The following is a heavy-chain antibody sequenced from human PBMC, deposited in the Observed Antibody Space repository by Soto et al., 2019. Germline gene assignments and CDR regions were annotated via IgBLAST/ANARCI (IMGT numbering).Heavy chain of an antibody. CDR3: AKDFFSGGSYPNWFDP. CDR1: GFSFSSYG. Sequence: QVHLVESGGGVVQPGRSLRLSCAASGFSFSSYGMHWVRQAPGKGLEWVALISYDGSNKFYADSVKGRFTISRDNSKNTLYLQVNSLRAEDTAVYYCAKDFFSGGSYPNWFDPWGQGTLVTVSS. V-gene: IGHV3-30*18. CDR2: ISYDGSNK. J-gene: IGHJ5*02. D-gene: IGHD1-26*01.